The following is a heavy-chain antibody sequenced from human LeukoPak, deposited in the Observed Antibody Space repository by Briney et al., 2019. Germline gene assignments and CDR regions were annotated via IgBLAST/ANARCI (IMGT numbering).Heavy chain of an antibody. CDR2: IWYDGSNK. CDR3: AKLFGGWYSSGWYGDY. V-gene: IGHV3-33*06. D-gene: IGHD6-19*01. CDR1: GFTFSSYG. Sequence: GGSLRLSCAASGFTFSSYGMHWVRQAPGKGLEWAAVIWYDGSNKHYADSVKGRFTISRDNSKNTLYLQMNSLRAEDTAVYYCAKLFGGWYSSGWYGDYWGQGTLVTVSS. J-gene: IGHJ4*02.